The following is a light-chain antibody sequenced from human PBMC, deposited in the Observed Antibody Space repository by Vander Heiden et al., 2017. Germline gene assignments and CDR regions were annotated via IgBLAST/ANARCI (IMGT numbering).Light chain of an antibody. CDR2: STN. J-gene: IGLJ3*02. Sequence: QTVVTQEPSFSVSPGGTVTLTCGLSSGSVSTSYYPGWYQHTPAQAPRPLIYSTNTRALGVPYRFSGSILGNKAALTIPGAQANDESDYYCVLYMSGGMVFGGGTKLTVL. CDR3: VLYMSGGMV. V-gene: IGLV8-61*01. CDR1: SGSVSTSYY.